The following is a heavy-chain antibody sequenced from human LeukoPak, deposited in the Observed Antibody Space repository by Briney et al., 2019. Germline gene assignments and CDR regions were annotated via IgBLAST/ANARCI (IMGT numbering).Heavy chain of an antibody. CDR3: ARELPGCSSVCCYHDPRRYYYYYMDV. CDR1: GFTFSIYD. CDR2: IKNGRSEK. V-gene: IGHV3-7*01. J-gene: IGHJ6*03. Sequence: GGSLRLSCAASGFTFSIYDMNWVRQAPGKGLEWVANIKNGRSEKYYVDSVKGRFTISRDNAKNSLYLQMNSLRAEDTAEYFCARELPGCSSVCCYHDPRRYYYYYMDVWGKGTTVTISS. D-gene: IGHD2-2*01.